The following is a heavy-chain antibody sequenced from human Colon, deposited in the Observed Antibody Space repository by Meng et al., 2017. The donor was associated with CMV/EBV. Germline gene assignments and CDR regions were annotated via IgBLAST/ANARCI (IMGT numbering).Heavy chain of an antibody. D-gene: IGHD4-17*01. CDR2: IYHNGIT. V-gene: IGHV4-59*01. CDR3: ARGGTTAPAAFDI. Sequence: SETLSLTCTVSGGSISSYYWSWIRQSPGTGLEWIGHIYHNGITNYNPSLKSRATISVDTSKNQHSLKLSSVTAADTAVYYCARGGTTAPAAFDIWGQGTMVTVSS. J-gene: IGHJ3*02. CDR1: GGSISSYY.